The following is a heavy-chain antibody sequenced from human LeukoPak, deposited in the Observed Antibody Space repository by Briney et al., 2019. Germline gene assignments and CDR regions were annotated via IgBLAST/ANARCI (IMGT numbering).Heavy chain of an antibody. D-gene: IGHD6-6*01. CDR3: ARLPLVLLRTYNWFDP. V-gene: IGHV4-34*01. J-gene: IGHJ5*02. Sequence: SETLSLTCAVYGGSFSGYYWSWIRQPPGKGLEWIGEINHSGSTNYNPSLKSRVTISVDTSKNQFSLKLSSVTAADTAVYYCARLPLVLLRTYNWFDPWGQGTLVTVSS. CDR2: INHSGST. CDR1: GGSFSGYY.